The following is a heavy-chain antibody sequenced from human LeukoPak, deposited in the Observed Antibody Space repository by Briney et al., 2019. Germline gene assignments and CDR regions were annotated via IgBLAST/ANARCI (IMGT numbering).Heavy chain of an antibody. D-gene: IGHD2-2*01. V-gene: IGHV1-46*01. Sequence: ASVKVSCKASGYTFTSYYMHWVRQAPGQGLEWMGIINPSGGSTSYAQKFQGRVTMTRDMSTSTVYMELSSLRSEDTAVYYCARGGSYCSSTSRPHNGLDFDYWGQGILVTVSS. CDR2: INPSGGST. J-gene: IGHJ4*01. CDR3: ARGGSYCSSTSRPHNGLDFDY. CDR1: GYTFTSYY.